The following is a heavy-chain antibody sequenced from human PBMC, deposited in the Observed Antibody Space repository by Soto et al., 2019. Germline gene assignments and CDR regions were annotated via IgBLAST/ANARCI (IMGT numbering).Heavy chain of an antibody. Sequence: GGSLRLSCAASGFTFSDYAMSWVRQAPGKGLEWVSGLGGSNSDTHYAASVEGRFTVSRDNSRSTLFLQMNSLRVEDTAVYYCAKDKVDHNSVWDPFDIWGQGTMVTVSS. CDR3: AKDKVDHNSVWDPFDI. CDR2: LGGSNSDT. D-gene: IGHD2-15*01. V-gene: IGHV3-23*01. CDR1: GFTFSDYA. J-gene: IGHJ3*02.